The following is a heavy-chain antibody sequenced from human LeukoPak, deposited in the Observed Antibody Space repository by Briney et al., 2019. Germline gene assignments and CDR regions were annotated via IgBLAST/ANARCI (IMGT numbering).Heavy chain of an antibody. CDR1: GYTFTSYG. D-gene: IGHD3-10*01. CDR3: AREHYGSGMNWFDP. V-gene: IGHV1-18*01. J-gene: IGHJ5*02. Sequence: GASVKVSCKASGYTFTSYGISWVRQAPGQGLEWMGWISAYNGNTNYAQKLQGRVTMTTDTSTSTAYMELRSLRSDDTAVYYCAREHYGSGMNWFDPWGQGTLVTVSS. CDR2: ISAYNGNT.